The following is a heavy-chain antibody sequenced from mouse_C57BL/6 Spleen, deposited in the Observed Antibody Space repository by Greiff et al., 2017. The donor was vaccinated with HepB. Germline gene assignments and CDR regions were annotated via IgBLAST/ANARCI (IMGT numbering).Heavy chain of an antibody. V-gene: IGHV1-66*01. J-gene: IGHJ3*01. D-gene: IGHD2-2*01. CDR3: GGSGYYGYDEGFAY. CDR2: IYPGSGNT. Sequence: QVQLQQSGPELVKPGASVKISCKASGYTFTSYYIHWVKQRPGQGLEWIGWIYPGSGNTKYNEKFKGKATLTADTSSSTAYMQLSSLTSEDSAVYYCGGSGYYGYDEGFAYWGQGTLVTVSA. CDR1: GYTFTSYY.